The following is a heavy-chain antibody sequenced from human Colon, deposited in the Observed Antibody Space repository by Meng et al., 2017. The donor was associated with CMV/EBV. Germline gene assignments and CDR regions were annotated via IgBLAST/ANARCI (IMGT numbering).Heavy chain of an antibody. CDR3: ARGRLYSSGP. Sequence: SVKVSCKASGGTVTNYAINWVQQAPGQGLEWMGGSIPLFGTVNYAQKFQGRVTITTDESTSTAYIEMSSLRSDDTAVYYCARGRLYSSGPFGQGTLVTVSS. D-gene: IGHD6-19*01. J-gene: IGHJ5*02. CDR2: SIPLFGTV. CDR1: GGTVTNYA. V-gene: IGHV1-69*05.